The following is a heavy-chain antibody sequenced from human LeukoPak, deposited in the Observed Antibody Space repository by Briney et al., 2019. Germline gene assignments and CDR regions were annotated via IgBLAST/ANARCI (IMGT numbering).Heavy chain of an antibody. CDR1: GGSISSYY. Sequence: PSETLSLTCTVSGGSISSYYWSWIRQPPGKGLEWIGYIYYSGSTNYNPSLKSRVTISVDTSKNQFSLKLSSVTAADTAVYYCASGGCSSTSCYGRKQFDYWGQGTLVTVSS. D-gene: IGHD2-2*01. CDR3: ASGGCSSTSCYGRKQFDY. J-gene: IGHJ4*02. CDR2: IYYSGST. V-gene: IGHV4-59*12.